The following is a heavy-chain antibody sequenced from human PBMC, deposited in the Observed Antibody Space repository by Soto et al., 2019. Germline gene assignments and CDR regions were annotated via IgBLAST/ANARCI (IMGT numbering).Heavy chain of an antibody. V-gene: IGHV3-23*01. Sequence: PGGSLRLSCAVSGFTFSSYAMTWVRQAPGKGLEWVSTITGSGRSTYYTDAVKGRFIVSRDNIKSTVDLQMNSLRAEDAAIYYCARDFKAYFGYNYLEYWGRGTLVTVSS. CDR1: GFTFSSYA. J-gene: IGHJ4*02. CDR2: ITGSGRST. D-gene: IGHD2-21*01. CDR3: ARDFKAYFGYNYLEY.